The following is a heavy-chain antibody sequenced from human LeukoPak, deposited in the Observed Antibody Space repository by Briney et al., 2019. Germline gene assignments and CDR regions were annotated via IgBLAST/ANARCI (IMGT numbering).Heavy chain of an antibody. J-gene: IGHJ4*02. Sequence: SETLSLTCTVSVGSISSGVSYWSWIRQHPGKGLEWIGYIYYGGSTYYNPSLKSRVTISVDTSKNQFSLKLSSVTAADTAVYYCARGTTVTVKFDHWGQGTLVTVSS. CDR2: IYYGGST. CDR1: VGSISSGVSY. V-gene: IGHV4-31*03. CDR3: ARGTTVTVKFDH. D-gene: IGHD4-17*01.